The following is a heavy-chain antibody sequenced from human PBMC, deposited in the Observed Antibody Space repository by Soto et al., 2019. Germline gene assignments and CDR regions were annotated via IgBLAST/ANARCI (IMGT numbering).Heavy chain of an antibody. J-gene: IGHJ6*02. CDR3: ARDSQGVPPATPGYYYYGMDV. D-gene: IGHD2-15*01. CDR2: IYIAGTT. V-gene: IGHV3-53*01. CDR1: GFTVSSNY. Sequence: VQLVESGGGLIQPGGSLRLSCAASGFTVSSNYMSWVRQAPGKGLEWVSIIYIAGTTYYADSVKGRFTISRDDSKNTVYLQMNSLSAEDTAVYYCARDSQGVPPATPGYYYYGMDVWGQGTTVTVSS.